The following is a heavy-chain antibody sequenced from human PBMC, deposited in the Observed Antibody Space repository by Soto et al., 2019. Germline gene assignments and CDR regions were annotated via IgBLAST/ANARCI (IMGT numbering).Heavy chain of an antibody. D-gene: IGHD2-8*01. Sequence: ASVKVSCKASGYTFTNHGISWVRQAPGQGLEWLGWVSGNNGNTKYAQGLKGRVTLTTDTSTSTAYMELRSLRSDDTAVYYCARDLYPLAYYFDYWGQGTLVTVSS. CDR2: VSGNNGNT. CDR1: GYTFTNHG. CDR3: ARDLYPLAYYFDY. V-gene: IGHV1-18*04. J-gene: IGHJ4*02.